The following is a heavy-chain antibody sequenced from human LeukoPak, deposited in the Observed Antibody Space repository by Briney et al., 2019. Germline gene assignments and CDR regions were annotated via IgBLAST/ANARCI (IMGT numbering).Heavy chain of an antibody. D-gene: IGHD3-3*01. Sequence: ASVKVSCKASGGTFSSYAIIWVRQAPGQGLEWMGGIIPIFGTANYAQKFQGRVTITTDESTSTAYMELSSLRSEDTAVYYCASYLYDFWSGYFDYWGQGTLVTGSS. V-gene: IGHV1-69*05. CDR1: GGTFSSYA. J-gene: IGHJ4*02. CDR2: IIPIFGTA. CDR3: ASYLYDFWSGYFDY.